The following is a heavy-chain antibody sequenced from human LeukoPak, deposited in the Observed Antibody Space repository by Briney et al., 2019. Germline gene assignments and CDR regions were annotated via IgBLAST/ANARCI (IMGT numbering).Heavy chain of an antibody. CDR2: ISSSSSYI. J-gene: IGHJ4*02. CDR3: ARVLGYSGYDLVDY. Sequence: GGSLRLSCAASGFTFSSCSMNWVRHAPGKGLEWVSSISSSSSYIYYADSVKGRFTISRDNAKNSLYLQMNSLRAEDTAVYYCARVLGYSGYDLVDYWGQGTLVTVSS. V-gene: IGHV3-21*01. D-gene: IGHD5-12*01. CDR1: GFTFSSCS.